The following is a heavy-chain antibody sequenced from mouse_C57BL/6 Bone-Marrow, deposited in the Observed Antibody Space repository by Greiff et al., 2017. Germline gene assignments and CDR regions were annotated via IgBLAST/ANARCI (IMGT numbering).Heavy chain of an antibody. D-gene: IGHD1-2*01. V-gene: IGHV1-82*01. CDR3: ARSRLLSYAMDY. CDR1: GYAFSSSW. CDR2: IYPGDGDT. Sequence: VQLQQSGPELVKPGASVKISCKASGYAFSSSWMNWVKQRPGKGLEWIGRIYPGDGDTNYNGKFKGKATLTADKSSSTAYMQLSSLTSEDSAVYFCARSRLLSYAMDYWGQGTSVTVSS. J-gene: IGHJ4*01.